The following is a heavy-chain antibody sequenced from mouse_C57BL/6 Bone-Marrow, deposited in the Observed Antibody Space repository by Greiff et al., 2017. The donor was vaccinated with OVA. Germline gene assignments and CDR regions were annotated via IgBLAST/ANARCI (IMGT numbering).Heavy chain of an antibody. Sequence: QVQLQQPGAELVKPGASVKLSCKASGYTFTSYWMQWVKQRPGQGLEWIGEIDPSDSYTNYNQKFKGKATLTVDTSSSTAYMQLSSLTSADSAVYYCASSNWDWGQGTLVTVSA. D-gene: IGHD4-1*02. J-gene: IGHJ3*01. CDR1: GYTFTSYW. V-gene: IGHV1-50*01. CDR3: ASSNWD. CDR2: IDPSDSYT.